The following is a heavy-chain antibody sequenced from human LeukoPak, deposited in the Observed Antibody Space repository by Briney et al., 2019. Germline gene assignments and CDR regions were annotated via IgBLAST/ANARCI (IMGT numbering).Heavy chain of an antibody. Sequence: GGSLRLSCAASGFTFSSYAMSWVRQAPGKGPEWVSAISGGGGTTYYADSVKRRFTISRDNSKNTLYLQMNSLRAEDTAIYYCAKKSGSYGGRFDYWGQGTLVPVSS. CDR3: AKKSGSYGGRFDY. CDR2: ISGGGGTT. V-gene: IGHV3-23*01. CDR1: GFTFSSYA. J-gene: IGHJ4*02. D-gene: IGHD1-26*01.